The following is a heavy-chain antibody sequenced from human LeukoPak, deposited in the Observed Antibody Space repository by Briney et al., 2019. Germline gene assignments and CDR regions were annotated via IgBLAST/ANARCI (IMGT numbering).Heavy chain of an antibody. CDR2: ISAYNGNT. V-gene: IGHV1-18*01. CDR3: AREVTPYCGGDCYTTLDY. J-gene: IGHJ4*02. Sequence: ASVKVPCKASGYTFASYGISWVRQAPGQGLEWMGWISAYNGNTNYAQKLQGRVTMTTDTSTSTAYMELRSLRSDDTAVYYCAREVTPYCGGDCYTTLDYWGQGTLVTVSS. CDR1: GYTFASYG. D-gene: IGHD2-21*02.